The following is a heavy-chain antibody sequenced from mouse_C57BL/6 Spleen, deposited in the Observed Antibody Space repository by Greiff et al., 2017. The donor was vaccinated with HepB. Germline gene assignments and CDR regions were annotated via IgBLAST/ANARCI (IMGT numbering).Heavy chain of an antibody. CDR3: ARNYYGSSSSSFAY. V-gene: IGHV1-31*01. J-gene: IGHJ3*01. CDR1: GYSFTGYY. Sequence: EVKLMESGPELVKPGASVKISCKASGYSFTGYYMHWVKQSHGNILDWIGYIYPYNGVSSYNQKFKGKATLTVDKSSSTAYRELRSLTSEDSAVYYCARNYYGSSSSSFAYWGQGTLVTVSA. CDR2: IYPYNGVS. D-gene: IGHD1-1*01.